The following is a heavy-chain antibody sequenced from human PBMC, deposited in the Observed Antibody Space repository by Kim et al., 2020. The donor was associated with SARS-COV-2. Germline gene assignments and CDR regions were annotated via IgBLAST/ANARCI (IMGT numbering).Heavy chain of an antibody. J-gene: IGHJ4*02. CDR3: AKKGGSTTRDY. D-gene: IGHD2-2*01. CDR1: GYIVTDYW. Sequence: ASVKVSCKASGYIVTDYWLYWVRQAPAQGFEWVGRVDPVSGATKYAQKFQGRVTMTRDASMNTVHMQLSRLTSDDTAVYYCAKKGGSTTRDYWGPGTLVTVSS. CDR2: VDPVSGAT. V-gene: IGHV1-2*06.